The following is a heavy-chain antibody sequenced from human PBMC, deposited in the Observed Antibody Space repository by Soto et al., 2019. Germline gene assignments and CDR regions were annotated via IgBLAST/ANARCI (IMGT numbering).Heavy chain of an antibody. V-gene: IGHV4-59*01. J-gene: IGHJ3*02. D-gene: IGHD2-21*02. Sequence: QVQLQESGPGLVKPSETLSLTCTVSGGSISSYYWSWIRQPPGKGLEWIGYIYYSGGTNYNPSLKSRVTISVDTSKNQFSLKLSSVTAADTAVYYCAREGAGYGGNSGLAFDIWGQGTMVTVSS. CDR3: AREGAGYGGNSGLAFDI. CDR2: IYYSGGT. CDR1: GGSISSYY.